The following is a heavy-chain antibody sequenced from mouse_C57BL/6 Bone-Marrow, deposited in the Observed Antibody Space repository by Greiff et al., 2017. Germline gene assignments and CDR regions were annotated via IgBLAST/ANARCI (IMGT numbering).Heavy chain of an antibody. CDR1: GYTFPDYY. D-gene: IGHD1-1*02. CDR2: INPYNGGT. CDR3: ARYGDYYAMDY. Sequence: VQLQQSGPVLVKPGASVKMSCKASGYTFPDYYMNWVKQSHGKSLEWIGVINPYNGGTSYNQKFKGKATLTVDKSSSTAYMELNSLTSENSAVYYCARYGDYYAMDYWGQGTSVTVSS. V-gene: IGHV1-19*01. J-gene: IGHJ4*01.